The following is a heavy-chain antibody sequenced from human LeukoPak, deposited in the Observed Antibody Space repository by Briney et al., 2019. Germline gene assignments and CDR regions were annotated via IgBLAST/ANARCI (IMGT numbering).Heavy chain of an antibody. Sequence: ASVKVSCKVSGYTLTELSMHWVRQAPGKGLEWMGGFDPEDGETIYAQKFQGRVTMTEDTSTDTAYMELSSLRSEDTAVYYCATDLQGSGSFKTTPFDYWGQGTLVTVSS. D-gene: IGHD3-10*01. CDR3: ATDLQGSGSFKTTPFDY. CDR1: GYTLTELS. V-gene: IGHV1-24*01. CDR2: FDPEDGET. J-gene: IGHJ4*02.